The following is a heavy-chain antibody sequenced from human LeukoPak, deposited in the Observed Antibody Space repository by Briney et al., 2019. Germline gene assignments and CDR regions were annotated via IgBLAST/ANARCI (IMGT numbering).Heavy chain of an antibody. CDR2: ISACNGNT. J-gene: IGHJ4*02. D-gene: IGHD6-19*01. CDR3: ARVSPIAVADY. V-gene: IGHV1-18*01. Sequence: ASVKVSCKASGYTFTSCGISWVRQAPGQGLEWMGWISACNGNTNYAQKLQGRVTMTTDTSTSTAYMELRSLRSDDTAVYYCARVSPIAVADYWGQGTLVTVSS. CDR1: GYTFTSCG.